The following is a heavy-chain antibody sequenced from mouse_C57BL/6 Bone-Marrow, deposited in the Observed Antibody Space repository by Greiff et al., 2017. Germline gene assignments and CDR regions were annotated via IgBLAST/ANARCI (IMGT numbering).Heavy chain of an antibody. CDR3: SSFDGNYFDF. J-gene: IGHJ2*01. CDR1: GFNIKDDY. Sequence: EVQLQQSGAELVRPGASVKLSCTASGFNIKDDYIHWVKQRPEQGLEWIGWIDPEIGDTEYASKFQGKATITSDTSSNTAYLQLSSLPSEGTAVYYCSSFDGNYFDFWGQGTPLTVAS. CDR2: IDPEIGDT. V-gene: IGHV14-4*01. D-gene: IGHD2-3*01.